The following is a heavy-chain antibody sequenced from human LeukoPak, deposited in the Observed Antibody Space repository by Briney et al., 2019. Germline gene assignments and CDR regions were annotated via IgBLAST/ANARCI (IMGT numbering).Heavy chain of an antibody. CDR1: GYTFTSYG. J-gene: IGHJ4*02. CDR3: ARVYDSGSYSCPH. CDR2: ISAYNGNT. V-gene: IGHV1-18*01. Sequence: ASVKVSCKASGYTFTSYGISWVRQAPGQGLEWMGWISAYNGNTNYAQKLQGRVTMTTDTSTSTAYMELSSLRSEDTAVYYCARVYDSGSYSCPHWGQGTLVTVSS. D-gene: IGHD3-10*01.